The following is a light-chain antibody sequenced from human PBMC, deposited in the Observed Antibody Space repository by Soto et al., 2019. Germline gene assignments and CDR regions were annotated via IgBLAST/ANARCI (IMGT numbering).Light chain of an antibody. CDR1: SSDVGGYNY. CDR3: SSSTSSSLV. V-gene: IGLV2-14*01. Sequence: QSALTQPASVSGSPGQSITISCTGTSSDVGGYNYVSWYQQFPGKAPKLMIYDVSNRPSGVSNRFSGSKSGNTASLTISGLQAEDEADYFCSSSTSSSLVFGGGTKLTVL. CDR2: DVS. J-gene: IGLJ2*01.